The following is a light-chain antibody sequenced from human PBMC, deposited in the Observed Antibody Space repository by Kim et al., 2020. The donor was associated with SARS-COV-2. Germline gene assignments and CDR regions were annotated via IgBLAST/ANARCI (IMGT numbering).Light chain of an antibody. J-gene: IGKJ3*01. V-gene: IGKV1-33*01. CDR1: Q. CDR2: GAS. Sequence: DIQMTQSPSSLSASVGDRVIITCQASQIYGASILETGVPSSFSGSGSGTDFPFTISRLQPEDLATDYCQHYDNLPRFTFGPGTKVDIK. CDR3: QHYDNLPRFT.